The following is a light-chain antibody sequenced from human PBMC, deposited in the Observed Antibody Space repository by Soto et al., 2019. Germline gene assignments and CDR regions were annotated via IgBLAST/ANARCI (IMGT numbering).Light chain of an antibody. V-gene: IGKV1-6*01. CDR3: QQSYKTPHT. CDR1: QGIRND. Sequence: AIQMTQSPSSLSASVGDRVTITCRASQGIRNDLDWFQQKPGKAPKLLIYAASNLQSGVPARFSGSGSGTDFTLTIHSLQPEDFATYYCQQSYKTPHTFGQGTKLETK. CDR2: AAS. J-gene: IGKJ2*01.